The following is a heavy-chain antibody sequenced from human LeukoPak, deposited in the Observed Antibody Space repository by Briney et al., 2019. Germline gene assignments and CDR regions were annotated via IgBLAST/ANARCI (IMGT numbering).Heavy chain of an antibody. CDR3: ARDRAQTVVTAIGAIGYYYYYGMDV. D-gene: IGHD2-21*02. V-gene: IGHV4-61*01. CDR1: GGSISSSSYY. CDR2: IYYSGST. Sequence: SETLSLTCTVSGGSISSSSYYWGWIRQPPGKGLEWIGYIYYSGSTNYNPSLKSRVTISVDTSKNQFSLKLSSATAADTAVYYCARDRAQTVVTAIGAIGYYYYYGMDVWGQGTTVTVSS. J-gene: IGHJ6*02.